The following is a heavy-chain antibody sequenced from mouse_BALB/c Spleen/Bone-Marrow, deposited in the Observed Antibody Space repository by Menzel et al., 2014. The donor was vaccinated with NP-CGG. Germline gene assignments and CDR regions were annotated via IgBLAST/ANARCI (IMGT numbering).Heavy chain of an antibody. Sequence: VQLQQPGPSFVKTSQTLSLTCSVTGDSIITGYWNWIRKFPGNKLEYMAYISYSVSTYYNPSLISRISITRDTSKNQFYLQLNSVTAEDTATYYCASLLRIYYAMDYWGQGTSVTVSS. CDR2: ISYSVST. V-gene: IGHV3-8*02. J-gene: IGHJ4*01. D-gene: IGHD1-1*01. CDR1: GDSIITGY. CDR3: ASLLRIYYAMDY.